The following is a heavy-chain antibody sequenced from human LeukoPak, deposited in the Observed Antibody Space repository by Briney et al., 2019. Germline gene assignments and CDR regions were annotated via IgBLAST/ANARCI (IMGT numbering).Heavy chain of an antibody. D-gene: IGHD3-22*01. Sequence: GGSLRLSCAASGFTFSSYWMSWVRQAPGKGLEWVANINQDGTEKYYVDSVKGRFFISRDNAKSSLYLQMNTLRADDTAVYYCARDRALYDSRRGYYYTEDDYWGQGTLVTVSS. CDR2: INQDGTEK. J-gene: IGHJ4*02. CDR3: ARDRALYDSRRGYYYTEDDY. CDR1: GFTFSSYW. V-gene: IGHV3-7*01.